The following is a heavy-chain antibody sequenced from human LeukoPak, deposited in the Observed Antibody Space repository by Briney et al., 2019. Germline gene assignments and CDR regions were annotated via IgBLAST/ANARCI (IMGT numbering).Heavy chain of an antibody. D-gene: IGHD2-2*01. Sequence: SETLSLTCTVSGGSISSGGYYWSWIRQHPGKGLEWIGYIYYSGSTYYNPSLRSRVTISVDTSKNQFSLKLSSVTAADTAVYYCARGGCSSTSCSLLGYWGQGTLVTVSS. CDR3: ARGGCSSTSCSLLGY. J-gene: IGHJ4*02. CDR2: IYYSGST. CDR1: GGSISSGGYY. V-gene: IGHV4-31*03.